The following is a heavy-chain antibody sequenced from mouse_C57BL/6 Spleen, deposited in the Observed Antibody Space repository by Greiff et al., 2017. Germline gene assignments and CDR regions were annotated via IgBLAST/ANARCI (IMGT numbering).Heavy chain of an antibody. CDR1: GYTFTSYW. CDR2: IYPGSGST. CDR3: ARGGDDGYSWFAY. J-gene: IGHJ3*01. D-gene: IGHD2-3*01. V-gene: IGHV1-55*01. Sequence: VKLQQPGAELVKPGASVKMSCKASGYTFTSYWITWVKQRPGQGLEWIGDIYPGSGSTNYNEKFKSKATLTVDTSSSTAYMQLSSLTSEDSAVYYCARGGDDGYSWFAYWGQGTLVTVSA.